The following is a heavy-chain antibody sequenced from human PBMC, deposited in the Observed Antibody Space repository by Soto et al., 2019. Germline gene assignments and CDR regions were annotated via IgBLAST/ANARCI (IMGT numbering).Heavy chain of an antibody. CDR2: INHSGST. D-gene: IGHD6-19*01. CDR3: ARVTIAVAGPDDAFDI. J-gene: IGHJ3*02. CDR1: GGSFSGCY. Sequence: QVQLQQWGAGLLKPSETLSLTCAVYGGSFSGCYWSWIRQPPGKGLEWIGEINHSGSTNYNPSLKSRVTISVDTSKNQFSLKLSSVTAADTAVYYCARVTIAVAGPDDAFDIWGQGTMVTVSS. V-gene: IGHV4-34*01.